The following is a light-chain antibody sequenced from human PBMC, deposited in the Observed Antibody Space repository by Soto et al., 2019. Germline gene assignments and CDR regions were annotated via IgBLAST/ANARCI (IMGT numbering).Light chain of an antibody. J-gene: IGKJ1*01. CDR3: QKYDSAPRT. Sequence: DIQMTQSPPSLSASVGDRVTITCRASQSISGSLAWYQQKPGKVPKLLIYAASTLLPGVPVRFSGTGAGTDFTLTISSLQPEDFATYYCQKYDSAPRTFGQGTKVEVK. V-gene: IGKV1-27*01. CDR2: AAS. CDR1: QSISGS.